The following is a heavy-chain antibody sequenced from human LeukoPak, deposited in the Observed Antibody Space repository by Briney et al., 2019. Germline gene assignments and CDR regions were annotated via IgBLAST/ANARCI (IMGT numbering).Heavy chain of an antibody. V-gene: IGHV1-2*02. J-gene: IGHJ4*02. CDR1: GYTFTGYY. CDR3: ARSIAAAGTDY. CDR2: INPNSGGT. D-gene: IGHD6-13*01. Sequence: ASVKVCCEASGYTFTGYYMHWVRQAPGQGREWMGWINPNSGGTNYAQKFQGRVTMTRDTSISTAYMELSRLRSDDTAVYYCARSIAAAGTDYWGQGTLVTVSS.